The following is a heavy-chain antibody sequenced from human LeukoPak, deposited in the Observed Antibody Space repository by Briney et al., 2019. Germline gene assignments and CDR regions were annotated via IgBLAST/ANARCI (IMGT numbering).Heavy chain of an antibody. J-gene: IGHJ4*02. Sequence: ASVKVSCKASGGTFSSYAISWVRQAPGQGLEWMGWINPNSGGTNYAQKFQGWVTMTRDTSISTAYMELSRLRSDDTAVYYCATSTAAGTWLDYWGQGTLVTVSS. V-gene: IGHV1-2*04. D-gene: IGHD6-13*01. CDR3: ATSTAAGTWLDY. CDR2: INPNSGGT. CDR1: GGTFSSYA.